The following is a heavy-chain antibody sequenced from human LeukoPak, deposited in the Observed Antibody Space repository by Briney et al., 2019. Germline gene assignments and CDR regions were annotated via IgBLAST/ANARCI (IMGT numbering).Heavy chain of an antibody. V-gene: IGHV4-59*01. CDR2: MYYSGST. J-gene: IGHJ4*02. CDR3: ARVLGGSYSPFDY. D-gene: IGHD3-22*01. Sequence: PSETLSLTCTASGGSISGYYWSWIRQPPGKGLEWIGYMYYSGSTNYNPSLKSRVIISVDTSKNQFSLKLSSVTAADTAVYYCARVLGGSYSPFDYWGQGTLVTVSS. CDR1: GGSISGYY.